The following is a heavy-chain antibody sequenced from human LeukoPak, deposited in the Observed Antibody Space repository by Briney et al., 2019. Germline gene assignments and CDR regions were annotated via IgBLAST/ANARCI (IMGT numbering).Heavy chain of an antibody. D-gene: IGHD5-24*01. J-gene: IGHJ5*02. V-gene: IGHV5-51*01. CDR2: IYPGDSDI. Sequence: GESLKISCKGSGYSFTSYWIGWVRQMPGKGLAWMGMIYPGDSDIRYSPSFQGQVTISADKSISTAYLQWSSLKASDTAMYYCARRFRDGYNGGWFDPWGQGTLVTVSS. CDR1: GYSFTSYW. CDR3: ARRFRDGYNGGWFDP.